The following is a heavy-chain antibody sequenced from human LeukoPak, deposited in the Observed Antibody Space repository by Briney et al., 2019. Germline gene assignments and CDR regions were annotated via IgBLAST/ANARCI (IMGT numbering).Heavy chain of an antibody. V-gene: IGHV4-39*07. D-gene: IGHD3-22*01. Sequence: PSETLSLTCTVSGGSIRSSSYYWGWIRQSPGKGLEWIVSICYSGSTYYNPSLKSRVTISLDTSKNQFSLKLTSVTAADTAVYYCARGCPPRYYYDSSDSSNWFDPWGQGTLVTVSS. CDR1: GGSIRSSSYY. CDR3: ARGCPPRYYYDSSDSSNWFDP. CDR2: ICYSGST. J-gene: IGHJ5*01.